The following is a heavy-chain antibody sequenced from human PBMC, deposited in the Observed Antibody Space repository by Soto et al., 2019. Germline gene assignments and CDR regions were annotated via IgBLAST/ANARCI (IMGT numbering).Heavy chain of an antibody. V-gene: IGHV3-23*01. D-gene: IGHD2-15*01. CDR2: IGASGDNT. CDR3: AKFGSCSGGTCYLDYSNGFDV. CDR1: GFTFNRFA. J-gene: IGHJ6*02. Sequence: EVQLLESGGGLVQPGGSLRLSCAASGFTFNRFAMTWVRQAPGKGLEWVSTIGASGDNTFYAASVKGRFTLYRDNSGDKLFLQMNRLRAEDTALYYCAKFGSCSGGTCYLDYSNGFDVWGQGTPVTVSS.